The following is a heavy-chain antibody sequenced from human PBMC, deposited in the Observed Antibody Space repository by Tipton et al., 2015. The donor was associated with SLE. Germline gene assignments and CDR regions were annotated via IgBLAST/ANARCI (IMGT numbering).Heavy chain of an antibody. CDR1: GGSISSSRYY. CDR2: IYYSGTI. V-gene: IGHV4-39*07. CDR3: ARTAGRSVKLWYFDL. Sequence: TLSLTCTVSGGSISSSRYYWGWIRQPPGKGLEGIGSIYYSGTIYYNPSLKSRVTMSIDTSKNKFSLKLSSVTDVDPAGYYCARTAGRSVKLWYFDLWGRCTLVTVSS. D-gene: IGHD5-18*01. J-gene: IGHJ2*01.